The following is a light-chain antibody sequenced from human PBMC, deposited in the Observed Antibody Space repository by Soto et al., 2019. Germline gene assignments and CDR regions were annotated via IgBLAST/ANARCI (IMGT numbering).Light chain of an antibody. Sequence: QSVLTQPPSASGSPGQSVTISCTGISSDVGGYNYVSWYQQHPGKVPKLMIYEVTKRPSGVPDRFSGSKSGNTASLTVSGLQAEDEADYYCSSYAGSNILVFGGRTKLTVL. CDR1: SSDVGGYNY. V-gene: IGLV2-8*01. CDR2: EVT. J-gene: IGLJ3*02. CDR3: SSYAGSNILV.